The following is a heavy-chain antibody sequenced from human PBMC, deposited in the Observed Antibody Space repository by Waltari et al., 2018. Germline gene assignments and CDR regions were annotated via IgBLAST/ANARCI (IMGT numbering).Heavy chain of an antibody. D-gene: IGHD2-15*01. CDR3: AQGVVSDAFDI. CDR2: IYTSGST. Sequence: QVQLQESGPGLVKPSQTLSLTCTVSGGSISSGSYYWRWIRQPAGKGLEWIGYIYTSGSTNYNPSLKSRVTISVDTSKNQFSLKLSSVTAADTAVYYCAQGVVSDAFDIWGQGTMVTVSS. CDR1: GGSISSGSYY. V-gene: IGHV4-61*09. J-gene: IGHJ3*02.